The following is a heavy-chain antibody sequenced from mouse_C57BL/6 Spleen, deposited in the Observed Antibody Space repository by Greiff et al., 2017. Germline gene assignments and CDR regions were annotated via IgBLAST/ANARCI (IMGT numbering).Heavy chain of an antibody. Sequence: EVMLVESGGGLVQPKGSLKLSCAASGFSFNTYAMNWVRQAPGKGLEWVARIRSKSNNYATYYADSVKDRFTISRDDSESMLYLQMNNLKTEDTAMYYCVRNSNYHYFDYWGQGTTLTVSS. V-gene: IGHV10-1*01. CDR2: IRSKSNNYAT. CDR3: VRNSNYHYFDY. CDR1: GFSFNTYA. J-gene: IGHJ2*01. D-gene: IGHD2-5*01.